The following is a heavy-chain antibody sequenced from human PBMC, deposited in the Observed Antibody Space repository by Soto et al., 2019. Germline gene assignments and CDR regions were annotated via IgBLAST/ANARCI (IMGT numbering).Heavy chain of an antibody. D-gene: IGHD4-4*01. CDR3: TRRVRSTGLLDY. V-gene: IGHV4-39*01. J-gene: IGHJ4*02. CDR1: GNSISGTSSF. Sequence: QLQLRESGPGLVKPSETLSLTCTVSGNSISGTSSFWAWIRQPPGKNLEWIGSVYYTGSTYYNSSLKRRVSISIDTSKNQCSLSLNSVTAADTAVYYCTRRVRSTGLLDYWGQGALVTVSS. CDR2: VYYTGST.